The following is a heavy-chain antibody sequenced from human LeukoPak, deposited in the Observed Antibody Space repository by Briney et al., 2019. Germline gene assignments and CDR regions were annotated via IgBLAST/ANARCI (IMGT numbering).Heavy chain of an antibody. CDR3: ARGPRVKEPYYFDY. CDR1: GGSFSGYY. D-gene: IGHD1-26*01. CDR2: INHSGST. J-gene: IGHJ4*02. Sequence: PSETLSLTCAVYGGSFSGYYWSWIRQPPGKGLEWIGEINHSGSTNYNPSLKSRVTISVDTSKNQFSLKLSSVTAADTAVYYCARGPRVKEPYYFDYWGQGTLVTVSS. V-gene: IGHV4-34*01.